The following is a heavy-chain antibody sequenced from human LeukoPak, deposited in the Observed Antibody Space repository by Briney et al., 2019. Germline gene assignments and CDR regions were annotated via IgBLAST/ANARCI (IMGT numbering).Heavy chain of an antibody. Sequence: PGGSLRLTCAASGFTVSSYYMSWVRQAPGKGLEWVSVIYSGGSTYYAASVKGRFTISRDNSKNTLYLQMNSLRAEDTAVYYCARDYGGNSVLDYWGQGTLVTVS. CDR3: ARDYGGNSVLDY. D-gene: IGHD4-23*01. V-gene: IGHV3-66*02. J-gene: IGHJ4*02. CDR2: IYSGGST. CDR1: GFTVSSYY.